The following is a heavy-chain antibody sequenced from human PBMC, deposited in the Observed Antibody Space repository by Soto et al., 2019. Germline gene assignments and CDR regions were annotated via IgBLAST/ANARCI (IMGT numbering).Heavy chain of an antibody. CDR1: GFTVSSNY. CDR2: IYSGGST. D-gene: IGHD6-6*01. Sequence: GGSLRLSCAASGFTVSSNYMSWVRQAPGKGLEWVSVIYSGGSTYYADSVKGRFTISRDNSKNTLYLQMNSLRAEDTAVYYCARDLRAARPGGWCDTWGQGTLVTVSS. CDR3: ARDLRAARPGGWCDT. J-gene: IGHJ5*02. V-gene: IGHV3-66*02.